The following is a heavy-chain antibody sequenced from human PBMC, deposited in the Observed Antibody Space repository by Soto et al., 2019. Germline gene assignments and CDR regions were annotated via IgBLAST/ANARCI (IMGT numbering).Heavy chain of an antibody. Sequence: QVQLVHSWAEVKKPGSSVKVSCKASGGTFSSYTVSWVRQAPGQGLEWMGRIIPNYGIANHAPKFQGRVTTTADKSTGTAYMELSSLRFEATTVYYCEHPPRYCGPGTLVTVDS. CDR1: GGTFSSYT. CDR3: EHPPRY. CDR2: IIPNYGIA. V-gene: IGHV1-69*02. J-gene: IGHJ4*02.